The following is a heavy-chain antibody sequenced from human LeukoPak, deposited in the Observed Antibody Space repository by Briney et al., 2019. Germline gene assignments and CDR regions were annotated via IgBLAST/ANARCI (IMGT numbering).Heavy chain of an antibody. CDR3: TTRSGDFWSGFVN. CDR2: FDPEEAKM. CDR1: GNSLSELS. Sequence: SVTVSCKVSGNSLSELSIQWVRQAPGKGLECMGGFDPEEAKMVYAQNFQGRVTMTEDTSTQTAYMELSGLTSDDTAVYYCTTRSGDFWSGFVNWGQGSLVTDSS. J-gene: IGHJ4*02. V-gene: IGHV1-24*01. D-gene: IGHD3-3*01.